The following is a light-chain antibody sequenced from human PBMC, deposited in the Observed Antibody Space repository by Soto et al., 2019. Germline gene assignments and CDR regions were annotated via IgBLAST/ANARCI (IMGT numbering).Light chain of an antibody. V-gene: IGLV1-40*01. CDR2: ANS. CDR3: QSYDSSLSGYV. J-gene: IGLJ1*01. Sequence: QSVLTQPPSGSGAPGQRVTISCTGSSSNIRTGYDVHWYQQLPGTAPKLLIYANSNRPSGVPDRFSGSKSGTSASLAITGLQADDEADYYCQSYDSSLSGYVFGTGTKLTVL. CDR1: SSNIRTGYD.